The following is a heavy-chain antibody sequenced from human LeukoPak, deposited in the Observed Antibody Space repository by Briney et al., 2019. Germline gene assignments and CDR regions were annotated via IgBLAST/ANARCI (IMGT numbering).Heavy chain of an antibody. CDR3: ARDTGGFDY. CDR1: GFRFSSYA. J-gene: IGHJ4*02. V-gene: IGHV3-23*01. CDR2: ISGGGDNT. Sequence: GGSLRLSCAASGFRFSSYAMSWVRQAPGKGLEWVSVISGGGDNTNYADSVKGRFTISRDNSKNTLYLQMNSLRAEDTAVYYCARDTGGFDYWGQGTLVTVSS. D-gene: IGHD3-16*01.